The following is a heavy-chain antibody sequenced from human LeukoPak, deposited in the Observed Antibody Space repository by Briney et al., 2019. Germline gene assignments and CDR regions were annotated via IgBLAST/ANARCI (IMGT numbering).Heavy chain of an antibody. Sequence: PSETLSLTCAVYGGSFSGYYWSWIRQPPGKGLEWIGEINHSGSTNYNPSLKSRVTISVDTSKNQFSLKLSSVTAADTAVYYCAREGPAYYDFWSGSYYYYYMDVWGKETTVTVSS. V-gene: IGHV4-34*01. CDR3: AREGPAYYDFWSGSYYYYYMDV. CDR1: GGSFSGYY. J-gene: IGHJ6*03. CDR2: INHSGST. D-gene: IGHD3-3*01.